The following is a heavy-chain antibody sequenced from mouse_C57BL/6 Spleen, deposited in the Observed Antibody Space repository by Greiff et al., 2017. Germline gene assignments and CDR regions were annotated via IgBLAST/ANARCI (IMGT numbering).Heavy chain of an antibody. CDR1: GFNIKDDY. V-gene: IGHV14-4*01. Sequence: EVQLQQSGAELVRPGASVKLSCTASGFNIKDDYMHWVKQRPEQGLEWIGWIDPENGDTEYASKFQGKATITADTSSNTAYLQLSSLTSEDTAVYYCTTEDHFDGWGTGTTVTVAS. CDR3: TTEDHFDG. CDR2: IDPENGDT. J-gene: IGHJ1*03.